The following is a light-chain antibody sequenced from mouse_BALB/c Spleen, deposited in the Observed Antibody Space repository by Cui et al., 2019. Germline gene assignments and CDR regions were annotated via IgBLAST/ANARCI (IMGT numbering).Light chain of an antibody. CDR2: WAS. V-gene: IGKV6-23*01. Sequence: DIVMTQSHKFTSTSVGDRVSITCKASQDVGTAVAWYQQKPGQSPKLLIYWASTRHTGVPDRFTGSGSGTDFTLTSSNVQSEDLADYFCQQYSSYPYTFGGGTKLEIK. CDR1: QDVGTA. J-gene: IGKJ2*01. CDR3: QQYSSYPYT.